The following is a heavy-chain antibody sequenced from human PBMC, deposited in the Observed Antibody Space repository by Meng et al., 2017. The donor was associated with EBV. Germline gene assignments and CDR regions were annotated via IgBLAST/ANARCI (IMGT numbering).Heavy chain of an antibody. J-gene: IGHJ4*02. CDR3: ARPFPSIVSPRLDPFGD. CDR2: VHYSGST. D-gene: IGHD5/OR15-5a*01. CDR1: GGSISSFYY. V-gene: IGHV4-39*01. Sequence: QLQLQESGPGQGXXXXXLXLTXTXSGGSISSFYYWGWIRQPPGRGLEWIGSVHYSGSTYYSPSLKSRITVSVDTSKNQFSLRLTSVTAADTAVYYCARPFPSIVSPRLDPFGDWGQGTLVTVSS.